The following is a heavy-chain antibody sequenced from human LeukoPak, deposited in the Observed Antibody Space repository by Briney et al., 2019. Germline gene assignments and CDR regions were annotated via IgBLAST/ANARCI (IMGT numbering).Heavy chain of an antibody. CDR2: INPNRGGT. V-gene: IGHV1-2*02. J-gene: IGHJ4*02. CDR3: ARDVTTAMDSYYFDY. Sequence: GASVKVSCKASGYSFTGYYMHWVRQAPGQGLEWMGWINPNRGGTNYAQKFQGRVTMTRDTSISTAYMELSRLRSDDTAVYYCARDVTTAMDSYYFDYWGQGTLVTVSS. D-gene: IGHD5-18*01. CDR1: GYSFTGYY.